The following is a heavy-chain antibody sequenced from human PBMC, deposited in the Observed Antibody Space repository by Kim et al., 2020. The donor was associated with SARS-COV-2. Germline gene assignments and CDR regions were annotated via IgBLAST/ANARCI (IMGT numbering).Heavy chain of an antibody. CDR1: GFPFDGYW. J-gene: IGHJ4*02. Sequence: GGSLRLSCAASGFPFDGYWMNWVRQAPGKGPMWVSRISADGNTTTYADSVQDRFTISRDNALYTLYLQMNSLRADDSAVYYCTRDLDGDYIWGQGALVTVSP. V-gene: IGHV3-74*03. CDR3: TRDLDGDYI. D-gene: IGHD2-21*02. CDR2: ISADGNTT.